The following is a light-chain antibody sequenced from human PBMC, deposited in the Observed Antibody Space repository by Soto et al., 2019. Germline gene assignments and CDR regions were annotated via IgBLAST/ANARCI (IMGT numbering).Light chain of an antibody. CDR3: QQSYSTPWT. CDR1: QTIRKS. J-gene: IGKJ1*01. Sequence: DIQMTQSSSSLSASIGDRVTITCRASQTIRKSLNWYQQRPETAPKLLIFGASSLQSGVPSRFSASGFGTEFTLTIRSLQPEDYATYHCQQSYSTPWTFGQGTKVDIK. V-gene: IGKV1-39*01. CDR2: GAS.